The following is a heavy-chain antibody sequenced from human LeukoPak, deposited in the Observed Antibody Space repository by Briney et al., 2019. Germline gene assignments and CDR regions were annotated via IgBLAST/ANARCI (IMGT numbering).Heavy chain of an antibody. CDR1: GFIFGDYA. D-gene: IGHD5-12*01. CDR2: IRSKAYGGTT. CDR3: TRDSDIVALLGDY. Sequence: GGSLRLSCTASGFIFGDYAMTWFRQAPGKGLEWVGFIRSKAYGGTTEYAASVKGRFIISRDDSKSIAYLQMNSLKTEDTAVYYCTRDSDIVALLGDYWGQGILVTVSS. V-gene: IGHV3-49*03. J-gene: IGHJ4*02.